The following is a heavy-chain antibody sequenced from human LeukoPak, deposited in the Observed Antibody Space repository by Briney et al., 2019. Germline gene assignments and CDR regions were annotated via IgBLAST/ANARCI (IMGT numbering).Heavy chain of an antibody. CDR3: ARDYDILTGYNKFDY. Sequence: ASVKVSCKASGYTFTSYGIRWVRRAPGQGLEWMGWISAYNGNTNYAQKLQGRVTMTTDTSTSTAYMELRSLRSDDTAVYYCARDYDILTGYNKFDYWGQGTLVTVSS. J-gene: IGHJ4*02. D-gene: IGHD3-9*01. V-gene: IGHV1-18*01. CDR2: ISAYNGNT. CDR1: GYTFTSYG.